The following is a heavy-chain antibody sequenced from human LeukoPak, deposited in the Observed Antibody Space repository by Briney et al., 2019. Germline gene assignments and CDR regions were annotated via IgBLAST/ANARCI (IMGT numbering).Heavy chain of an antibody. CDR1: GFTFSDYY. CDR3: ARDHGGYYDILTGYWDYYYMDV. V-gene: IGHV3-11*04. J-gene: IGHJ6*03. CDR2: ISSSGSTI. Sequence: KPGGSLRLSCAASGFTFSDYYMSWIRQAPGKGLEWVSYISSSGSTIYYADSVKGRFTISRDNAKNTLYLQMNSLRAEDTAVYYCARDHGGYYDILTGYWDYYYMDVWGKGTTVTVSS. D-gene: IGHD3-9*01.